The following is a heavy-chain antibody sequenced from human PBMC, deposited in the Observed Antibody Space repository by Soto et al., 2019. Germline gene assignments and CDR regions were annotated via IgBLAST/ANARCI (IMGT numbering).Heavy chain of an antibody. Sequence: SETMPLTCTVDGGTIGDYVWSWIRQPPGKGLEWIGYVYYTGNTNSIPSLKSRVTISVDTSKNQFSLKLRSVTAADTAVYYCARGLGNYPWSFNSWGQGTLVTVPQ. CDR2: VYYTGNT. V-gene: IGHV4-59*01. D-gene: IGHD3-16*02. CDR3: ARGLGNYPWSFNS. J-gene: IGHJ4*02. CDR1: GGTIGDYV.